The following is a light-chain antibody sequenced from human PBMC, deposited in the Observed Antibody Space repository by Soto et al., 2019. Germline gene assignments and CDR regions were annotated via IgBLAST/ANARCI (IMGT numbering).Light chain of an antibody. CDR1: QSVSSY. V-gene: IGKV3-11*01. Sequence: EIVFTQSPATLSLSPGERATLSCRASQSVSSYLAWYQQKPGQAPRLLIYDASNRATGIPARFSGSGSGTDSTLTISSLEPEDFAVYYCQQRSNWPSITFGQGTRLEIK. CDR2: DAS. J-gene: IGKJ5*01. CDR3: QQRSNWPSIT.